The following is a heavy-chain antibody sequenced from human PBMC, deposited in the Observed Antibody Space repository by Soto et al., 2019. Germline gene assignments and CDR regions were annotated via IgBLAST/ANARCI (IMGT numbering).Heavy chain of an antibody. CDR3: AKDYIAVASETYDY. J-gene: IGHJ4*02. CDR2: ISGSGGST. CDR1: GFTFSSYA. Sequence: HPGGSLRLSCAASGFTFSSYAMSWVRQAPGKGLEWVSAISGSGGSTYYADSVKGRFTISRDNSKNTLYLQMNSLRAEDTAVYYCAKDYIAVASETYDYWGQGTLVTLSS. V-gene: IGHV3-23*01. D-gene: IGHD6-19*01.